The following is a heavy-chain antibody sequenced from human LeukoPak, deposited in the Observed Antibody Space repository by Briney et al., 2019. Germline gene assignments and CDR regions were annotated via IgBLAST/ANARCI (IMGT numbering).Heavy chain of an antibody. CDR2: INPNSGGT. Sequence: ASVKVSCKASGYTFTGYYMHWVRQAPGQGLEWMGWINPNSGGTNYAQKFQDRVTMTRDTSISTAYMELSRLRSDDTAVYYCASCSSTSCYGDAFDIWGQGTMVTVSS. CDR1: GYTFTGYY. V-gene: IGHV1-2*02. J-gene: IGHJ3*02. D-gene: IGHD2-2*01. CDR3: ASCSSTSCYGDAFDI.